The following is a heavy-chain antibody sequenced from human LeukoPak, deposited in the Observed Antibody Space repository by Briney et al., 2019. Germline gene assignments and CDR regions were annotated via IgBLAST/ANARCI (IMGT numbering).Heavy chain of an antibody. CDR3: TRDYYGSGSYYLWAFDI. Sequence: GRSLRLSCTASGFTFGDYAMSWFRQAPGKGLEWVGFIRSKAYGGTTEYAASVKGRFTISRDDSKSIAYLQMNSLKTEDTAVYYCTRDYYGSGSYYLWAFDIWGQGTMVTVSS. D-gene: IGHD3-10*01. CDR2: IRSKAYGGTT. V-gene: IGHV3-49*03. J-gene: IGHJ3*02. CDR1: GFTFGDYA.